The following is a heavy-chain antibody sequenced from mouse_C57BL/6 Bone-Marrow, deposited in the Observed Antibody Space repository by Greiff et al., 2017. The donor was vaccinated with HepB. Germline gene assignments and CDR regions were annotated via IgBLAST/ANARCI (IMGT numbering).Heavy chain of an antibody. CDR3: ARHPPLTGHFDY. Sequence: VQLQQSGPELVKPGDSVKLSCKASGYTFTSYDINWVKQRPGQGLEWSGWIYPRDGSTKYNEKFKGKSTFTVDTSSSTAYMELHSLTSEDSAVYFCARHPPLTGHFDYWGQGTTLTVSS. CDR2: IYPRDGST. J-gene: IGHJ2*01. V-gene: IGHV1-85*01. CDR1: GYTFTSYD. D-gene: IGHD4-1*01.